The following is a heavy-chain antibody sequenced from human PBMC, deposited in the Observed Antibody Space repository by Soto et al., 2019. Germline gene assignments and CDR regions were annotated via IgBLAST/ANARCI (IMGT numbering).Heavy chain of an antibody. CDR1: GCSISSYY. CDR3: ARHHDS. CDR2: IYYSGST. Sequence: QVQLQESGPGLVKPWETLSLTCTVSGCSISSYYWSWIRQPPGKGLEWIGYIYYSGSTNYNPSLKSRVTISVDTSKNQFSLMLSSVTAADTAVYYCARHHDSWGQGTLVTVSS. V-gene: IGHV4-59*08. J-gene: IGHJ4*02.